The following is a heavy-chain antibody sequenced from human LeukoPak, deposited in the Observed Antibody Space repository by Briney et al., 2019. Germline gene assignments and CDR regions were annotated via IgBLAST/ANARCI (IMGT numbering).Heavy chain of an antibody. J-gene: IGHJ3*02. Sequence: PGGSLRLSCAASGFTFSSYWMSWVRQAPGKGLKWASSISSSSSYIYYADSVKGRFTISRDNAKNSLFLQMNSLRAEDTAVYYCARDCTAGHTSCPVGAFDIWGQGTMVTVSS. CDR2: ISSSSSYI. V-gene: IGHV3-21*01. CDR3: ARDCTAGHTSCPVGAFDI. CDR1: GFTFSSYW. D-gene: IGHD2-2*01.